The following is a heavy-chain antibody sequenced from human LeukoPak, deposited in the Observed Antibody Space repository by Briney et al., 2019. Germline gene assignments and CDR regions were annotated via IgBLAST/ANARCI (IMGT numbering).Heavy chain of an antibody. CDR1: GFTFSSYS. J-gene: IGHJ4*02. CDR2: ISSSSSYI. Sequence: GGSLRLSCAASGFTFSSYSMNWVRQAPGKGLEWVSSISSSSSYIYYADSVRGRFTISRDNAKNSLYLQMNSLRAEDTAVYYCARGQYQLPLGYFDYWGQGTLVTVSS. V-gene: IGHV3-21*01. CDR3: ARGQYQLPLGYFDY. D-gene: IGHD2-2*01.